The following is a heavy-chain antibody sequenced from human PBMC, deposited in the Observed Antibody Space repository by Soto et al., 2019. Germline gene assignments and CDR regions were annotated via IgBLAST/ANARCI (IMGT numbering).Heavy chain of an antibody. J-gene: IGHJ4*02. D-gene: IGHD4-17*01. Sequence: QVQLVESRGGLVKSGGSLRLSCTASGSTFSDYYMSWIRQAPGKGREWVSFISYSSNNIKYADSVRGRCTISRDNAKNSLYLQMNNLRAEDTAVYYCSTSRWLYAIDDWGQGTLVTVSS. CDR1: GSTFSDYY. V-gene: IGHV3-11*05. CDR2: ISYSSNNI. CDR3: STSRWLYAIDD.